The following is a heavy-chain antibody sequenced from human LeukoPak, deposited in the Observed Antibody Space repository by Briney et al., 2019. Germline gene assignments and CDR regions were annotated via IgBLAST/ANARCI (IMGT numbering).Heavy chain of an antibody. J-gene: IGHJ4*02. CDR3: ARVGYSSGWTVRGGFDY. Sequence: GGSLRLSCAASAITFSNSWMNWVRQAPGEGLEWVATIKPDGSEKWYVNSVKGRFTVSRDNAKNSLYLQMDSLRVDDTAVYYCARVGYSSGWTVRGGFDYWGQGTLVTVSS. D-gene: IGHD6-19*01. CDR1: AITFSNSW. V-gene: IGHV3-7*01. CDR2: IKPDGSEK.